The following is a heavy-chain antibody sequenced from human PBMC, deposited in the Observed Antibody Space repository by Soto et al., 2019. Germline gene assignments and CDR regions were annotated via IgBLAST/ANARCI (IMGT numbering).Heavy chain of an antibody. CDR2: IKQDGSEK. CDR1: GFTFSSYW. CDR3: ARSGPYYYYGMDV. J-gene: IGHJ6*02. Sequence: EVQLVESVGGLVQPGGSLRLSCAASGFTFSSYWMSWVRQASGKGLEWVANIKQDGSEKYYVDSVKGRFTISRDNAKNSLYLQMNSLRAEDTAVYYCARSGPYYYYGMDVWGQGTTVTVSS. V-gene: IGHV3-7*05.